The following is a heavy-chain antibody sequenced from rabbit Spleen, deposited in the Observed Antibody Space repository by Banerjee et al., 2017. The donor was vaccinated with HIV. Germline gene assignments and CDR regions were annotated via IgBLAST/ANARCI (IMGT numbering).Heavy chain of an antibody. CDR3: ARDSSSSFSSYGMDL. D-gene: IGHD1-1*01. V-gene: IGHV1S40*01. J-gene: IGHJ6*01. Sequence: QQLEESGGGLVKPGGTLTLTCKASGISFGISDYLCWVRQAPGKGLEWIACIDAGSSGFTYHASWAKGRFTISKTSSTTVTLQATSLTAADTATYFCARDSSSSFSSYGMDLWGPGTLVTVS. CDR1: GISFGISDY. CDR2: IDAGSSGFT.